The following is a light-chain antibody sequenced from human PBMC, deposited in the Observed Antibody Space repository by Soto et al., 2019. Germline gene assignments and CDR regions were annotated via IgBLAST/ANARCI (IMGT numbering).Light chain of an antibody. CDR3: SSYSSSSNIV. CDR2: EVS. CDR1: SSDVGGYNY. V-gene: IGLV2-14*01. Sequence: QSAHSHPASVSWSPGRSITISCTGTSSDVGGYNYVSWFQQHPGKAPKLMIYEVSNRPSGVSNRFSASKSGNTASLTISGLQAEEDATYYCSSYSSSSNIVFGTGTKVTVL. J-gene: IGLJ1*01.